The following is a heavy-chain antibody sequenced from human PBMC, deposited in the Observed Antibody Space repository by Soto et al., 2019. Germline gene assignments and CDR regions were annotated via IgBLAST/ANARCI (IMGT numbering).Heavy chain of an antibody. CDR3: ARGRRKSLVEFFDY. D-gene: IGHD3-10*01. Sequence: QVQLVQSGSEVKKPGSSVKVSCKASGGTFTNYAISWVRQAPGQGLEWMGGLIPIFGTPNYAQKFQGRVTITADKSTSTAYMELSSLRSEDTAVYYCARGRRKSLVEFFDYWGQGTLVTVSS. CDR1: GGTFTNYA. CDR2: LIPIFGTP. J-gene: IGHJ4*02. V-gene: IGHV1-69*06.